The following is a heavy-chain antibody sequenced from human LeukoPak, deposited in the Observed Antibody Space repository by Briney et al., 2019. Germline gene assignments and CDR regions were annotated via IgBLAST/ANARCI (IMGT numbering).Heavy chain of an antibody. Sequence: GASVKVSCKASGYTFTGYYIHWVRQAPGQGLEWMGWINPHSGGTNYAQKFQGRVTMTRDTSISTAYMELSRLRSDDTAVYYCARGAPLRPYGSGSCDYWGQGTLVTVSS. V-gene: IGHV1-2*02. J-gene: IGHJ4*02. CDR1: GYTFTGYY. CDR2: INPHSGGT. D-gene: IGHD3-10*01. CDR3: ARGAPLRPYGSGSCDY.